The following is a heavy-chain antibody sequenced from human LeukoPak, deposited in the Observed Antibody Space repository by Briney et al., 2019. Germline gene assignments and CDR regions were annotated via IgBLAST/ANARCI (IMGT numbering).Heavy chain of an antibody. V-gene: IGHV3-49*03. CDR2: IRSEAYGGTT. CDR3: ARDRHPHTTGTTDFAY. D-gene: IGHD1-1*01. Sequence: GGSLRLSCSASGFTFGDYAMSWFRQAPGKGLEWVGFIRSEAYGGTTDYAASVKGRFTISRDASRTVAYLQMNSLKTEDTAVYYCARDRHPHTTGTTDFAYWGQGTLVTVSS. CDR1: GFTFGDYA. J-gene: IGHJ4*02.